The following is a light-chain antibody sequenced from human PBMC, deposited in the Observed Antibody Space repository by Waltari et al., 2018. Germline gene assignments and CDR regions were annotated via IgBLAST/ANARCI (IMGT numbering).Light chain of an antibody. CDR2: RDS. J-gene: IGLJ2*01. Sequence: QSVLTQPPSVSGAPGQRVTISCTGSSSNIGSPYNVHWYQQVPGRAPKLLIYRDSQRPSGVPDRFSGSKSGTSASLAITGLQAEDEAEYFCQSYDSGLNGLFFGGGTKVTVL. V-gene: IGLV1-40*01. CDR1: SSNIGSPYN. CDR3: QSYDSGLNGLF.